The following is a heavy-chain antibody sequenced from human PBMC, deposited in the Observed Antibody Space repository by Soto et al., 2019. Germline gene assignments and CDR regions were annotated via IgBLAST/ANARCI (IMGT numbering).Heavy chain of an antibody. CDR1: GFTFSSYG. CDR3: VRDGHYDSSGYGDY. Sequence: QVQLVESGGGVVQPGRSLRLSCAASGFTFSSYGMHWVRQAPGKGLEWVAVIWYDGSNKYYADSVKGRFTISRDNSKNTLYLQMNSLRAEDTAVYYCVRDGHYDSSGYGDYWGQGTLVTVSS. CDR2: IWYDGSNK. V-gene: IGHV3-33*01. D-gene: IGHD3-22*01. J-gene: IGHJ4*02.